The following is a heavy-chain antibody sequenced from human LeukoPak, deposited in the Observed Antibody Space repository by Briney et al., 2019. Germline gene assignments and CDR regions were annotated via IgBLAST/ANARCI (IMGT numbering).Heavy chain of an antibody. V-gene: IGHV3-30*04. J-gene: IGHJ3*02. D-gene: IGHD6-13*01. CDR2: ISRDGTQQ. CDR1: GFTFNNYA. Sequence: PGRSLRLSCAASGFTFNNYAMHWVRQAPGEGLEWVAAISRDGTQQYYADSVKGRLTISRDNSQSTLYLHMNSLSTEDTALYYCARAVPAPGTPENAFDIWGQGTLVTVSS. CDR3: ARAVPAPGTPENAFDI.